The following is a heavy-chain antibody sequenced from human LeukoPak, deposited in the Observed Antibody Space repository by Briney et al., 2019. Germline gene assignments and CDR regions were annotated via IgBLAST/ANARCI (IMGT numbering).Heavy chain of an antibody. CDR2: INHSGST. Sequence: SETLSLTCAVYGGSFSGYYWSWIRQPPGKGLEWIGEINHSGSTNYNPSLKSRVTISVDTSKNQFSLKLSSVTAADTAVYYCASLARPLVGWGQGTLVTVSS. J-gene: IGHJ4*02. CDR3: ASLARPLVG. CDR1: GGSFSGYY. D-gene: IGHD2-8*02. V-gene: IGHV4-34*01.